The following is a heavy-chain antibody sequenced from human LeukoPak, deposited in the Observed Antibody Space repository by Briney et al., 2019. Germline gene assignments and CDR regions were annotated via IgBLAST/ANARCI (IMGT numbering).Heavy chain of an antibody. CDR1: GFPFDDYG. V-gene: IGHV3-20*04. D-gene: IGHD6-19*01. CDR2: INWNGGST. CDR3: ATGYSSGWYFYFQH. J-gene: IGHJ1*01. Sequence: GGSLRLSCAASGFPFDDYGMSWVRQVPGKGLEWVSSINWNGGSTAYADSVKGRFTISRDNAKNSLSLRMNSLSAEDTAVYYCATGYSSGWYFYFQHWGQGSLVSVSS.